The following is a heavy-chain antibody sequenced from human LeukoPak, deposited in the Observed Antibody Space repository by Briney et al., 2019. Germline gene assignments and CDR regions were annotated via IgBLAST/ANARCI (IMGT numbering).Heavy chain of an antibody. CDR1: GYTFTTYW. D-gene: IGHD2-8*01. CDR3: ARVYCTNGVCYPGGNAFDI. V-gene: IGHV5-51*01. J-gene: IGHJ3*02. CDR2: IYPGDSDT. Sequence: GESLKISCKGSGYTFTTYWIGWVRQMPGKGLEWMGIIYPGDSDTRYSPSFQGQVTISADKSISTAYLQWSSLKASDTAMYYCARVYCTNGVCYPGGNAFDIWGQGTMVTVSS.